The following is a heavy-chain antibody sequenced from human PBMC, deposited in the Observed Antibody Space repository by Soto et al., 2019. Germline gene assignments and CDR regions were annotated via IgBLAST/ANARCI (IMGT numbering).Heavy chain of an antibody. D-gene: IGHD6-19*01. CDR1: GYTFTSYA. J-gene: IGHJ5*02. Sequence: ASVKVSCKASGYTFTSYAIHWVRQAPGQRLEWMGWINAANGNTKYSQKFQGRVTFTRDTSASTAYMELSSLISEDTALYYCARETVGSGWYDDWGQGALVTSPQ. CDR3: ARETVGSGWYDD. CDR2: INAANGNT. V-gene: IGHV1-3*01.